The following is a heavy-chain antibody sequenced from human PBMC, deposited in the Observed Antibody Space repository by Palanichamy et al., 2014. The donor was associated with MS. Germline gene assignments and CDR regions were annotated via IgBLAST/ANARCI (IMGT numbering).Heavy chain of an antibody. CDR2: IWYDGSNK. CDR3: ARRNGDYYDSSGPNWFDP. V-gene: IGHV3-33*01. D-gene: IGHD3-22*01. CDR1: GFTFSSYG. J-gene: IGHJ5*02. Sequence: QVQLVESGGGVVQPGRSLRLSCAASGFTFSSYGMHWVRQAPGKGLEWVAVIWYDGSNKYYADSVKGRFTISRGNSKNTLYLQMNSLRAEDTAVYYCARRNGDYYDSSGPNWFDPWGQGTLVTVSS.